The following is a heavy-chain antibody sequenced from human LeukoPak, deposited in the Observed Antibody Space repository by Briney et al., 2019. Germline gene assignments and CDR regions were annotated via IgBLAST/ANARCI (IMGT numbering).Heavy chain of an antibody. CDR1: GFTVSSNY. CDR3: AKDTSITMIGGAFDI. J-gene: IGHJ3*02. Sequence: GGSLRLSCAASGFTVSSNYMSWVRQAPGKGLEWVSVIYSGGSTYYADSVKGRFTISRDNSKNTLYLQMNSLRAEDTAVYYCAKDTSITMIGGAFDIWGQGTMVTVSS. CDR2: IYSGGST. V-gene: IGHV3-66*01. D-gene: IGHD3-22*01.